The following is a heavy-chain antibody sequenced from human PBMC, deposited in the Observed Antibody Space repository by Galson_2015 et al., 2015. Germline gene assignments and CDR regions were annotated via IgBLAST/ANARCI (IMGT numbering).Heavy chain of an antibody. CDR2: ISDSGGST. Sequence: SLRLSCAASGFTLSNYAMSWVRQAPGKGLEWVSAISDSGGSTYYADSVKGRFTISRDNSKNTLYLQMHSLRAEDTAVYYCAKFTFGGVLAPFDYSGQGTLFTVSS. D-gene: IGHD3-16*02. J-gene: IGHJ4*02. V-gene: IGHV3-23*01. CDR3: AKFTFGGVLAPFDY. CDR1: GFTLSNYA.